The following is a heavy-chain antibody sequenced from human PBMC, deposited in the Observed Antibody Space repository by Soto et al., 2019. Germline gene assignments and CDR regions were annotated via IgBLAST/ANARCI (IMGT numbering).Heavy chain of an antibody. J-gene: IGHJ4*02. CDR1: GFAFSDAW. CDR2: IKSNTDGGTT. Sequence: EVQLVESGGDLVKPGGSLRLSCAASGFAFSDAWMSWVRQAPGKGLEWVGSIKSNTDGGTTDYAAPVKGRFTISRDDSKNTVYLQVNSLQIEDTAVYYCSSIPHYYGSGSPHWGQGTLVTVSS. CDR3: SSIPHYYGSGSPH. D-gene: IGHD3-10*01. V-gene: IGHV3-15*07.